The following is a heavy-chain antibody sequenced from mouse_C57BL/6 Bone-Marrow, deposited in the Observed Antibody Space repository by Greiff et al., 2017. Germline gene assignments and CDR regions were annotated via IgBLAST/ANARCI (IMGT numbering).Heavy chain of an antibody. V-gene: IGHV3-1*01. J-gene: IGHJ1*03. CDR2: ISYSGST. CDR1: GYSITSGYD. CDR3: ARETTTVARYFDV. D-gene: IGHD1-1*01. Sequence: EVKLVESGPGMVKPSQSLSLTCTVTGYSITSGYDWHWIRHFPGNNLEWMGYISYSGSTNYNPSLKSRISITHDTSKNHFFLKLNSVTTEDTATYYCARETTTVARYFDVWGTGTTVTVSS.